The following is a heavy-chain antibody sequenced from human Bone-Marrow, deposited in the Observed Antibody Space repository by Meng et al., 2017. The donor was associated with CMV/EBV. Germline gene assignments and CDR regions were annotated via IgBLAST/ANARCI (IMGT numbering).Heavy chain of an antibody. CDR3: AGSVPAASYYYGMDV. Sequence: SVKVSCKASGGTFSSYAISWVRQAPGQGLEWMGGIIPIFGTANYAQKFQGRVTITTDESTSTAYMELSSLRSEDTAVYYCAGSVPAASYYYGMDVWGQGTTVTVSS. CDR2: IIPIFGTA. V-gene: IGHV1-69*05. D-gene: IGHD2-2*01. CDR1: GGTFSSYA. J-gene: IGHJ6*02.